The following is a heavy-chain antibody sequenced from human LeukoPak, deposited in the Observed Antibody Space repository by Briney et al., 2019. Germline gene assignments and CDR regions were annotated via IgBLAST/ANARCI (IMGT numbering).Heavy chain of an antibody. J-gene: IGHJ4*02. CDR2: IIPILGMA. V-gene: IGHV1-69*04. D-gene: IGHD2-15*01. CDR1: GGTFSSYA. CDR3: ARGGSGCSGGSCYSGY. Sequence: ASVKVSCKASGGTFSSYAISWVRQAPGQGLEWMGRIIPILGMANYAQKFQGRVTITADKSTSTAYMELSSLRSEDTAVYYCARGGSGCSGGSCYSGYWGQGTLVTVSS.